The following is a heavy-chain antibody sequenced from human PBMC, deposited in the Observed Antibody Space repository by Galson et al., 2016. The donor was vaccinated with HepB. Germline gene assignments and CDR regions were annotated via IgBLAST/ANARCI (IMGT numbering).Heavy chain of an antibody. CDR3: AKDSWTGQLPPPGFDY. V-gene: IGHV3-23*01. J-gene: IGHJ4*02. CDR1: EFTFTSYA. D-gene: IGHD6-13*01. Sequence: SLILSCAVSEFTFTSYAISWVRQAPGKGLEWVSYITNSGGDSHYADSVRGRFTTSRANSKNTLFLHMNSLRAEDTALYYWAKDSWTGQLPPPGFDYWGQGTLVTVSS. CDR2: ITNSGGDS.